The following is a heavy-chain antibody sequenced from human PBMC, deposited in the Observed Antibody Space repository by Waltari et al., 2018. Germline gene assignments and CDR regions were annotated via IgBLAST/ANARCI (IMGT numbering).Heavy chain of an antibody. J-gene: IGHJ4*02. D-gene: IGHD1-26*01. CDR3: ARGVGLNH. CDR1: GDSISGSGYS. CDR2: IYRDEKT. Sequence: QLQLQESGSGLVKPSQTLSLTCAVSGDSISGSGYSWSWIRQPPGKSLEWIGHIYRDEKTNYHPSLRGRVTRSLETSKNQFSLILRSVTAADTAVYYCARGVGLNHWGQGILVTVSS. V-gene: IGHV4-30-2*01.